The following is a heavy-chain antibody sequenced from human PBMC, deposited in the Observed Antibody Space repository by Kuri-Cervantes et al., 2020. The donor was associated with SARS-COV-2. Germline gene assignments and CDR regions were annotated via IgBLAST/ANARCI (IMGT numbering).Heavy chain of an antibody. CDR2: IDWDDDK. D-gene: IGHD4-11*01. CDR1: GFSLTTSGMC. Sequence: SGPTLVKPTQTLKLTCTFSGFSLTTSGMCVSWIRQPPGRALEWLARIDWDDDKYYKTSLNTRLSISKDTSKDRVVLTMTNMDPVDTATYYCVRIRAATVIADYWGQGTLVTVSS. V-gene: IGHV2-70*11. J-gene: IGHJ4*02. CDR3: VRIRAATVIADY.